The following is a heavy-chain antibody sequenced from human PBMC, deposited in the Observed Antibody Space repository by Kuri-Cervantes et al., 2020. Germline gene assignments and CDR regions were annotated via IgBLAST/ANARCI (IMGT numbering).Heavy chain of an antibody. CDR3: ARGYYYYYDSSGFDY. D-gene: IGHD3-22*01. J-gene: IGHJ4*02. Sequence: SETLSLTCVVCGGSFSGYYWSWIRQPPGKGLEWIGEINHSGSTDCNPSLKSRVTISVDTSKNQFSLKLSSVTAADTAVYYCARGYYYYYDSSGFDYWGQGTLVTVSS. CDR1: GGSFSGYY. V-gene: IGHV4-34*01. CDR2: INHSGST.